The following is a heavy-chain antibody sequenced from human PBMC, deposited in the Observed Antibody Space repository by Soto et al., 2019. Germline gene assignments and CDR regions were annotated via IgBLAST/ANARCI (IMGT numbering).Heavy chain of an antibody. V-gene: IGHV1-69*01. J-gene: IGHJ1*01. CDR3: ARGPITSGYYLDFYD. CDR1: GGTFSNYV. D-gene: IGHD3-22*01. CDR2: IIPIFDTT. Sequence: QVQLVQSGAEVKKPGSSVSVSCKASGGTFSNYVISWLRQAPGQGLEWMGGIIPIFDTTNYAQKFQGRATITADEYTSTAYMELSSLRSEDTAVYYCARGPITSGYYLDFYDWGQGTLVTVSS.